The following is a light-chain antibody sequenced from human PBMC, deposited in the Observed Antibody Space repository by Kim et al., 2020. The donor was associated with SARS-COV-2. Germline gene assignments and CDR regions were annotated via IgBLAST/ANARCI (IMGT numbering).Light chain of an antibody. Sequence: GQSITISCTGTSCDVGGYNYVSWYQQHPGKAPKLMIYDVSNRPSGVSNRFSGSKSGNTASLTISGLQAEDEADYYCSSYTSSSTWVFGGGTQLTVL. CDR3: SSYTSSSTWV. CDR2: DVS. CDR1: SCDVGGYNY. V-gene: IGLV2-14*03. J-gene: IGLJ3*02.